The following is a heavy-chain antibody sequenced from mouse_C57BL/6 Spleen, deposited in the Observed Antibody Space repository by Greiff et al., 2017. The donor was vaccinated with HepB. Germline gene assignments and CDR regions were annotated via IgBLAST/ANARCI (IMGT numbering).Heavy chain of an antibody. V-gene: IGHV1-69*01. CDR2: IDPSDSYT. CDR3: ARSSYDGYPYYFDY. D-gene: IGHD2-3*01. Sequence: VQLQQPGAELVMPGASVKLSCKASGYTFTSYWMHWVKQRPGQGLEWIGEIDPSDSYTNYNQKFKGKSTLTVDKSSSTAYMQLSSLTSEDSAVYYCARSSYDGYPYYFDYWGQGTTLTVSS. J-gene: IGHJ2*01. CDR1: GYTFTSYW.